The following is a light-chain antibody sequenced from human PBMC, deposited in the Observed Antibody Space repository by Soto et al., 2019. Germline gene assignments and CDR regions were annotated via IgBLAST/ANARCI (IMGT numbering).Light chain of an antibody. V-gene: IGLV1-40*01. CDR1: SSNIGAGYD. CDR2: GNS. CDR3: QSYDSSLSGWV. Sequence: QAVVTQPPSVSGAPGQRVTISCTDSSSNIGAGYDVHWYQQLPGTAPKLLIYGNSNRPSGVPDRFSGSKSGTSASLAITGLQAEDEADYYCQSYDSSLSGWVFGGGTKVTVL. J-gene: IGLJ3*02.